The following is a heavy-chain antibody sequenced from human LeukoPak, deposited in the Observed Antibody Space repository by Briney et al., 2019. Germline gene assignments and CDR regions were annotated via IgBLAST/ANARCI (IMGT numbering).Heavy chain of an antibody. CDR1: GYTFTSYA. J-gene: IGHJ4*02. V-gene: IGHV1-3*01. CDR2: INAGNGNT. CDR3: ARDYYDSSGYYYTIHY. D-gene: IGHD3-22*01. Sequence: ASVKVSCKASGYTFTSYAMHWVRQAPGQRLEWMGWINAGNGNTKYSQKFQGRVTITRDTSASTAYMELSSLRSEDTAVYYCARDYYDSSGYYYTIHYWGQGTLVTVSS.